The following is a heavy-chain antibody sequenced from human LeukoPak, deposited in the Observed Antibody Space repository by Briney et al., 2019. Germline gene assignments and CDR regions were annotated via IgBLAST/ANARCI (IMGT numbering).Heavy chain of an antibody. CDR1: GCSISSSSYY. CDR2: IYYSGCT. D-gene: IGHD6-6*01. V-gene: IGHV4-39*01. Sequence: TSETLSLTCTVSGCSISSSSYYWGWIRQPPGKGLEWLGRIYYSGCTYYNPSLKSRVSISVDTSKNKFSLKLSTVTAADTAVYYCARHILYQSTSSGDWFDPGSQGTLVTV. J-gene: IGHJ5*02. CDR3: ARHILYQSTSSGDWFDP.